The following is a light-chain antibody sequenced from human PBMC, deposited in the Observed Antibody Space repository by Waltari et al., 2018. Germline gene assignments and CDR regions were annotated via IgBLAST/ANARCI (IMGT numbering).Light chain of an antibody. Sequence: DVPMAQSPSNLSTSIGDRVTITCRAGQTIANDVNWYQQKPGKAPKLLIYSASKLQSGVPSRFSGSGSGTDFTLTISSLHPDDFATYYCQQTYITPITFGQGTRLEI. J-gene: IGKJ5*01. CDR1: QTIAND. V-gene: IGKV1-39*01. CDR3: QQTYITPIT. CDR2: SAS.